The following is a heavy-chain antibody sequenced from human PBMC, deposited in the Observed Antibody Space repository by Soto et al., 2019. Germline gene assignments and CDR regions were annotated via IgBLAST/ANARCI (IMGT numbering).Heavy chain of an antibody. D-gene: IGHD1-20*01. Sequence: GGSLRLSCAASGVTFSSSAMSWVRQAPGKGLEWVSLISVPGGSANYADSVKGRFTVSIDNSKNTLFLQMNSLRADDSAVYFCGGHWYNYWGQGTLVTVSS. J-gene: IGHJ4*02. CDR3: GGHWYNY. CDR2: ISVPGGSA. CDR1: GVTFSSSA. V-gene: IGHV3-23*01.